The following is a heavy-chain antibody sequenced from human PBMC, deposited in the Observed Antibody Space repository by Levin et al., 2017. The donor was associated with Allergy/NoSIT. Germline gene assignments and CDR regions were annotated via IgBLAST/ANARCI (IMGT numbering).Heavy chain of an antibody. CDR3: ARGGCRSTSCLDN. J-gene: IGHJ4*02. Sequence: LSLTCAASGFTFSNYYMHWVRPAPGKGLEWVSRVYSDGTITDYADSVKGRFTISRDNARNTLYLQMNSLRAEDTAVYYCARGGCRSTSCLDNWGQGILVTVSS. V-gene: IGHV3-74*01. CDR2: VYSDGTIT. D-gene: IGHD2-2*01. CDR1: GFTFSNYY.